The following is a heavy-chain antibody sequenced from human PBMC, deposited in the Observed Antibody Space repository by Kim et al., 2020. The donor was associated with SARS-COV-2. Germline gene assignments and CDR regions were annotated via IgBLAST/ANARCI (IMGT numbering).Heavy chain of an antibody. J-gene: IGHJ4*02. CDR3: ARGYVVMTAANDY. D-gene: IGHD2-21*02. V-gene: IGHV1-46*01. Sequence: YATNIQARVTITTDTSTSTVYMELRSLRSEDTAVYYCARGYVVMTAANDYWGQGTLVTVSS.